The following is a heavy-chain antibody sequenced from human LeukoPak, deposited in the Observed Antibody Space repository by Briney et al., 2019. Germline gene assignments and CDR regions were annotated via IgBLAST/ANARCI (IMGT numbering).Heavy chain of an antibody. Sequence: SETLSLTCTVSGGSISSSSYYWGWIRQPPGKGLEWIGSIYYSGSTYYNPSLKSRVTISVDTSKNQFSLMVRSVTAADMAVYYCGRSAGFVHFDHWGQGTLVTVTS. V-gene: IGHV4-39*07. CDR3: GRSAGFVHFDH. CDR1: GGSISSSSYY. CDR2: IYYSGST. D-gene: IGHD3-16*01. J-gene: IGHJ4*02.